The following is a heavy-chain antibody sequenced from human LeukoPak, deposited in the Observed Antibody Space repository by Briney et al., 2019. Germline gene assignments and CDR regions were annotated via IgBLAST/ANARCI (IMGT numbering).Heavy chain of an antibody. D-gene: IGHD6-19*01. CDR1: GYTFTSFA. V-gene: IGHV1-18*01. CDR3: ARDRALAGTPDY. CDR2: TSPCNGNT. J-gene: IGHJ4*02. Sequence: ASVKVSCKTSGYTFTSFAISWVRQAPGQGLEWMGWTSPCNGNTKYTEKVQGRVTMTTDTSTDTAYMELTSLRSDDTAVYYCARDRALAGTPDYWGQGTLVTVAS.